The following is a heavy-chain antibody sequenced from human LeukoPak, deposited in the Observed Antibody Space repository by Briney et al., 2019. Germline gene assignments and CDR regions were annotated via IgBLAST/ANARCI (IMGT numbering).Heavy chain of an antibody. Sequence: ASVKVSCKASGYTFTSYGISWVRQAPGQGLEWMGWISAYNGNTNYAQKLQGRVTMTTDTSTSTAYMELRNLRSDDTAVYYCARSSSSWYRDAFDIWGQGTMVTVSS. CDR2: ISAYNGNT. CDR1: GYTFTSYG. D-gene: IGHD6-13*01. V-gene: IGHV1-18*01. CDR3: ARSSSSWYRDAFDI. J-gene: IGHJ3*02.